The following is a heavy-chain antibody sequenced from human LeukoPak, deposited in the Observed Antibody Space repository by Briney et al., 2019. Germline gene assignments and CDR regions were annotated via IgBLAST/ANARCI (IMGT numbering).Heavy chain of an antibody. CDR2: ITASGGSP. J-gene: IGHJ6*03. D-gene: IGHD6-19*01. CDR1: GFTPSTYA. CDR3: AKSADSSAHRYYYMDV. Sequence: GGSLRLACAVAGFTPSTYAMSWVRQAPGKGLSWVSSITASGGSPSYADSVKGRSTISRDNSKNPPYRQINSLRVEDPAVCYRAKSADSSAHRYYYMDVWGEGTTVTVSS. V-gene: IGHV3-23*01.